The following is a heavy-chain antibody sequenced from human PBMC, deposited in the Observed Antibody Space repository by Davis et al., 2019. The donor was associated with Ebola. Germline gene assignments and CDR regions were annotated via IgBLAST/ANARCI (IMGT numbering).Heavy chain of an antibody. CDR1: GFSLSNALMG. Sequence: SGPTLVKPTETLTLTCTVSGFSLSNALMGVSWVRQPPGKALEWIGYIYNSGRTNYNPSLKSRLTISLDTSKNQFSLKLHSVTAADTALYYCARFIVGPTNWFDPWGQGTLVTVSS. CDR2: IYNSGRT. D-gene: IGHD1-26*01. CDR3: ARFIVGPTNWFDP. V-gene: IGHV4-61*01. J-gene: IGHJ5*02.